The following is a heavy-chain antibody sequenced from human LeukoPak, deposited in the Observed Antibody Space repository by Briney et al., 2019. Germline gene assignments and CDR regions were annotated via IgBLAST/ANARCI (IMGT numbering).Heavy chain of an antibody. CDR3: ARGIGSSGWYLNDAFDI. CDR1: GGSFSGYY. CDR2: INHSGST. Sequence: EPSETLSLTCAVYGGSFSGYYWSWIRQPPGKGLEWIGEINHSGSTNYNPSPKSRVTISVDTSKNQFSLKLSSVTAADTAVYYCARGIGSSGWYLNDAFDIWGQGTMVTVSS. J-gene: IGHJ3*02. V-gene: IGHV4-34*01. D-gene: IGHD6-19*01.